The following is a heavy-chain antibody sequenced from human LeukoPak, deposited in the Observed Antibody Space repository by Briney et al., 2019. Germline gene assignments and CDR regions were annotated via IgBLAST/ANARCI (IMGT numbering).Heavy chain of an antibody. D-gene: IGHD6-6*01. Sequence: GGSLRLSCAASGFTLSIYAMSWVRQAPGKGLEWVSTINTSGGSTYYADSVKGRFTISRDSSKNTLYLQMNSLRAEDTAVYYCAKDWEYSSSNGMDVWGQGTTVTVSS. CDR1: GFTLSIYA. J-gene: IGHJ6*02. V-gene: IGHV3-23*01. CDR3: AKDWEYSSSNGMDV. CDR2: INTSGGST.